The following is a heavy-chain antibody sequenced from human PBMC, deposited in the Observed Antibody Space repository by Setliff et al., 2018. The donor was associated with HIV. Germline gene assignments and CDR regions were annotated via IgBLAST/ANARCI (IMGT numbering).Heavy chain of an antibody. V-gene: IGHV3-74*01. CDR1: GFTFSSYW. D-gene: IGHD3-10*01. CDR2: INSDGSIT. Sequence: GGSLRLSCAASGFTFSSYWMHWVRQAPGKGLVWVSRINSDGSITSYADSVKGRFTISRDNAKNSLYLQMNSLRAEDTAVYYCARADPLGEQVWSLQYFQHWGQGTLVTVSS. J-gene: IGHJ1*01. CDR3: ARADPLGEQVWSLQYFQH.